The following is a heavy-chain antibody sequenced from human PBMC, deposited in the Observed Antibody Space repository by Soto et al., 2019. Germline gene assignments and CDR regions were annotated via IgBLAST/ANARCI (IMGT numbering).Heavy chain of an antibody. J-gene: IGHJ6*02. CDR3: AREPPQYWNYCYGRGV. CDR1: GFTFSSYW. V-gene: IGHV3-74*01. CDR2: INREGSST. D-gene: IGHD1-1*01. Sequence: GGSLRLSCAASGFTFSSYWMHWVRQAPGKELVWVSRINREGSSTSYADCVRGRFTISRDNAKNTLYRQMYSLRAEDPAVSYCAREPPQYWNYCYGRGVWGQGPTVTVAS.